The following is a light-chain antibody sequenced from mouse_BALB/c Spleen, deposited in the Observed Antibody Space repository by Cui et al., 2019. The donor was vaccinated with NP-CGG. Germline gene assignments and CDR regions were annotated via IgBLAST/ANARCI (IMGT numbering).Light chain of an antibody. Sequence: QAVVTQESVLPTSPCEAVTLTCRSSTGAVTTSNYANWVQEKPDHLFTGLIGGTNNRAPGVPARFSGSLIGDKAALTITGAQTEDEAIYFCALWYSNHWVFGGGTKLTVL. CDR2: GTN. CDR1: TGAVTTSNY. CDR3: ALWYSNHWV. V-gene: IGLV1*01. J-gene: IGLJ1*01.